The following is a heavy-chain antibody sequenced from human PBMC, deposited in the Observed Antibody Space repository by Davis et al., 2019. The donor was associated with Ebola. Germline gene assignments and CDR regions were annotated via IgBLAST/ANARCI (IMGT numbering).Heavy chain of an antibody. CDR1: GFTFSSFW. Sequence: GESLKISCVASGFTFSSFWMHWVRQAPGEGLVWLSGVNSDMKTTNYADSVKGRFTISRDNAKNSLYLQMNTPRVEDTAIYYCVPGTWIRGQGTLVTVSS. V-gene: IGHV3-74*01. J-gene: IGHJ4*02. D-gene: IGHD5-18*01. CDR2: VNSDMKTT. CDR3: VPGTWI.